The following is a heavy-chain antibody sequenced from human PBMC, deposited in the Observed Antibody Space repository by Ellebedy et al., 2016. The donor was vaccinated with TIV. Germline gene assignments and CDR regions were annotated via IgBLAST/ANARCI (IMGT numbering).Heavy chain of an antibody. V-gene: IGHV3-15*07. D-gene: IGHD2-15*01. Sequence: GESLKISCAASGFTFSNAWMNWVRQAPGKGLEWVGRIKSKTDGGTTDYAAPVKGRFTISRDDSKNTLYLQMNSLKTEDTAVYYCTTEWRVVVAANDAFDIWGQGTMVTVSS. CDR2: IKSKTDGGTT. CDR3: TTEWRVVVAANDAFDI. J-gene: IGHJ3*02. CDR1: GFTFSNAW.